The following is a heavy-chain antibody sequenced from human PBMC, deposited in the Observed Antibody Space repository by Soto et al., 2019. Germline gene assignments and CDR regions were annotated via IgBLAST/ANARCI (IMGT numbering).Heavy chain of an antibody. V-gene: IGHV1-18*01. CDR2: IRAYNGDT. Sequence: ASVKVSCKASGYTFTSYDINWVRQAPGQGLEWMGWIRAYNGDTNYAQKFQTRVTMTTDKSTDTAYMDLRSLTSDDTAIYYCARAGAAPYYYYGLDVWGQGTTVTVSS. D-gene: IGHD3-10*01. CDR1: GYTFTSYD. J-gene: IGHJ6*02. CDR3: ARAGAAPYYYYGLDV.